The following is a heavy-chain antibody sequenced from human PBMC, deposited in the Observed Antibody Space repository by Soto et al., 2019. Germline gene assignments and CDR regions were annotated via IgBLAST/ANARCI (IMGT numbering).Heavy chain of an antibody. CDR3: ARDPYYDNTPLEAFSDF. CDR2: INPNGGRT. Sequence: QVQLVQSGAEVKEPGASVKVSCKASGYIFTNYYVHWVRQAPGQGLEWMGMINPNGGRTTYAQNFRDRVRMTSDTSTNTIYMELDSLRSDDTATYYCARDPYYDNTPLEAFSDFWGQGTLVTVSS. J-gene: IGHJ4*02. CDR1: GYIFTNYY. D-gene: IGHD3-22*01. V-gene: IGHV1-46*01.